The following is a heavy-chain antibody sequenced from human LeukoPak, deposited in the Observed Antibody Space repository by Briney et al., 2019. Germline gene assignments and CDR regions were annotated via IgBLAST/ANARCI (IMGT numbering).Heavy chain of an antibody. J-gene: IGHJ4*02. Sequence: SETLSLTCTVSGGSISSSSYYWGWIRQPPGKGLESIGSIYYSGSTYYNPSLKSRVTISVDTSKNQFSLKLSSVTAADTAVYYCARRGCYYNPNFDYWGQGTLVTVSS. D-gene: IGHD3-10*01. V-gene: IGHV4-39*01. CDR1: GGSISSSSYY. CDR2: IYYSGST. CDR3: ARRGCYYNPNFDY.